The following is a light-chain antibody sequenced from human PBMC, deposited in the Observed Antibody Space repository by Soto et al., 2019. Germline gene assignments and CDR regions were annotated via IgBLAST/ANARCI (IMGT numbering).Light chain of an antibody. V-gene: IGLV1-47*01. Sequence: QSVLTQPPSASGTPGQRVTISCSGSTSNIGSNYVYWYQQLPGTAPKLLIYMNNQRPSGVPDRFSGSKSGTSASLAISGLGSEDEADYYCAAWDDSLSGRVFGGGTQLTVL. CDR1: TSNIGSNY. J-gene: IGLJ2*01. CDR3: AAWDDSLSGRV. CDR2: MNN.